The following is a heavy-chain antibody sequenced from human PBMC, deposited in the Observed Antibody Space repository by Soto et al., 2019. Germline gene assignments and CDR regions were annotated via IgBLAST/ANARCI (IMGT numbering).Heavy chain of an antibody. CDR3: ATRIPTKDGYNLYYYYSMDV. CDR2: IYSGGST. D-gene: IGHD5-12*01. J-gene: IGHJ6*02. Sequence: PGGSLRLSCAASGFTVSSNYMSWVRQAPGKGLEWVSVIYSGGSTYYADSVKGRFTISRDNSKNTLYLQMNSLRAEDTAVYYCATRIPTKDGYNLYYYYSMDVWGQGTTVTVSS. V-gene: IGHV3-53*01. CDR1: GFTVSSNY.